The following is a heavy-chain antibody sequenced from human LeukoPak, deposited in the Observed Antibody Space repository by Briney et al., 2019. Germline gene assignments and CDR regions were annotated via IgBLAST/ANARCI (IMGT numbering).Heavy chain of an antibody. Sequence: PGGPLRLSCAASGVNFDNYAMSWVRQAPGKGLEWVSGISTSGDGSYYADSVRGRFTISRDNSKNTLFLRLDSLRVEDTAVCYCAVSPFVVAPPNWFDPWGQGTPVIVSP. V-gene: IGHV3-23*01. CDR2: ISTSGDGS. CDR3: AVSPFVVAPPNWFDP. CDR1: GVNFDNYA. J-gene: IGHJ5*02. D-gene: IGHD2-2*01.